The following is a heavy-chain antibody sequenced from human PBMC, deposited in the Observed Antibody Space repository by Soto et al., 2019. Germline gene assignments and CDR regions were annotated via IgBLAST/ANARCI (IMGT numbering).Heavy chain of an antibody. D-gene: IGHD3-9*01. CDR2: ISYDGSNK. Sequence: VQLVESGGGVVQPGRSLRLSCAASGFTFSSYGMHWVRQAPGKGLEWVAVISYDGSNKYYADSVKGRFTISRDNSTNTLYLQMNSLRAEDTAVYYCAKDPRLDILTGPFDYWGQGTLVTVSS. J-gene: IGHJ4*02. V-gene: IGHV3-30*18. CDR1: GFTFSSYG. CDR3: AKDPRLDILTGPFDY.